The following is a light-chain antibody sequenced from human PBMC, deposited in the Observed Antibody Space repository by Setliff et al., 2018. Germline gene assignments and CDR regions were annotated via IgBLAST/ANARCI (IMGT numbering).Light chain of an antibody. CDR2: EVT. J-gene: IGLJ3*02. V-gene: IGLV2-14*01. Sequence: QSALTQPASVSGSPGQSITISCTGTSSDIGVYNHVSWYQQHPGKAPKLMIYEVTNRPSGVSNRFSGSKSGNTASLTISGLQAEDEADYYCSSYTSSSTWVFGGGTKVTV. CDR1: SSDIGVYNH. CDR3: SSYTSSSTWV.